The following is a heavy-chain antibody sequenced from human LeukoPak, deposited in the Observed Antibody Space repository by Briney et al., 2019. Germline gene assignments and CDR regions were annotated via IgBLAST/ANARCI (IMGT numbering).Heavy chain of an antibody. CDR1: GFTFSSYS. D-gene: IGHD3-10*01. Sequence: GGSLRLSCAASGFTFSSYSMNWVRQAPGKGLEWVAVISYDGSNKYYADSVKGRFTISRDNSKNTLYLQMNSLRAEDTAVYYCAKDSALGDDYWGQGTLVTVSS. V-gene: IGHV3-30*18. CDR3: AKDSALGDDY. J-gene: IGHJ4*02. CDR2: ISYDGSNK.